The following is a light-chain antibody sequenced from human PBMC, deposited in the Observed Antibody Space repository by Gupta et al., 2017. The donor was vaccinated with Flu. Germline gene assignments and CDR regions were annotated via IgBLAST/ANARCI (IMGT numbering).Light chain of an antibody. CDR1: NIGRAS. CDR3: QVWDSSTDQWV. CDR2: EDR. J-gene: IGLJ3*02. Sequence: SYVLTQPPSVSVAPGQTARIPCGGDNIGRASVHWYQQKSGQAPVLVVYEDRFRPSGIPERFSGSNSTNTATLTISRAEAGDEADYYCQVWDSSTDQWVFGGGTKVTVL. V-gene: IGLV3-21*02.